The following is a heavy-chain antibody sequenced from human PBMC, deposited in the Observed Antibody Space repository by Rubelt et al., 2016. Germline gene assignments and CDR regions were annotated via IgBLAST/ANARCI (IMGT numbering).Heavy chain of an antibody. CDR2: LYHIGGP. V-gene: IGHV4-38-2*02. J-gene: IGHJ4*02. CDR3: ATEKGWYYDRSGYRYFDY. Sequence: QVQLQESGPGLVKPSETLSLTCTVSGGSISSGYYWGWIRQPPGKGLDWIGILYHIGGPYYNPSLKVRVTISVATSKNQCSLKLSAGTAADTAVYYGATEKGWYYDRSGYRYFDYWGQGTLVTVSS. CDR1: GGSISSGYY. D-gene: IGHD3-22*01.